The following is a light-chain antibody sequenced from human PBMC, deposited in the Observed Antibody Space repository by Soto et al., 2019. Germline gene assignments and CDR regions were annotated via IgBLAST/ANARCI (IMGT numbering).Light chain of an antibody. CDR2: ETN. CDR1: SSNIGAGYD. J-gene: IGLJ3*02. Sequence: QSVLTQPPSVSGAPGQRVSISCTGTSSNIGAGYDVHWYQQVPGTAPKLLIFETNNRPSGVPDRFSGSKSGTSASLAINGLQPEDEADYFCQSYDSNVSDSEVLGGGPKVTVL. V-gene: IGLV1-40*01. CDR3: QSYDSNVSDSEV.